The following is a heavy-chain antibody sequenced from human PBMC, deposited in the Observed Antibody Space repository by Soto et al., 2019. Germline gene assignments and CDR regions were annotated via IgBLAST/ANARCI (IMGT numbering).Heavy chain of an antibody. D-gene: IGHD4-17*01. CDR3: AREKPYGPFDY. J-gene: IGHJ4*02. CDR2: ISYDGSNK. V-gene: IGHV3-30*03. CDR1: GFTSSSYG. Sequence: GGSLRLSCAASGFTSSSYGMHWVRQAPGKGLEWVAVISYDGSNKYYADSVKGRFTISRDNSKNTLYLQMNSLRAEDTAVYYCAREKPYGPFDYWGQGTLVTVSS.